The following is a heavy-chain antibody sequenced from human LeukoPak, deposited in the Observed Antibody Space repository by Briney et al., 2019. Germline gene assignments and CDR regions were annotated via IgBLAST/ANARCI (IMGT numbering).Heavy chain of an antibody. V-gene: IGHV1-69*13. CDR3: ARARVLRWAGYFDL. D-gene: IGHD2-21*01. J-gene: IGHJ2*01. Sequence: SVKVSCKASGGIFSSYAISWVRQAPGQGLEWTGGIIPIFGTANYAQKFQGRVTITADESTSTAYMELSSLRSEDTAVYYCARARVLRWAGYFDLWGRGTLVTVSS. CDR1: GGIFSSYA. CDR2: IIPIFGTA.